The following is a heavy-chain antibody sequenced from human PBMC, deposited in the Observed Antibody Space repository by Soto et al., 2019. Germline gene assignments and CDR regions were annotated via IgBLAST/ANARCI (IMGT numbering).Heavy chain of an antibody. J-gene: IGHJ6*02. Sequence: ASVKVSCKASGGTFSSYAISWVRQAPGQGLEWMGGIIPIFGTANYAQKFQGRVTITADESTSTAYMELSSLRSEDTAVYYCARERQPVDFWRGAPPGPYYGMDVLGQGTTVTVSS. CDR2: IIPIFGTA. CDR1: GGTFSSYA. D-gene: IGHD3-3*01. CDR3: ARERQPVDFWRGAPPGPYYGMDV. V-gene: IGHV1-69*13.